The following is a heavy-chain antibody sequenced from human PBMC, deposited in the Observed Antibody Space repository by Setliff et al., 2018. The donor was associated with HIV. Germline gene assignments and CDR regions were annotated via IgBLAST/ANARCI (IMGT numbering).Heavy chain of an antibody. CDR2: IAASSSSET. CDR1: GFNFREYY. CDR3: ARVGNSNGLLQYFQN. D-gene: IGHD6-19*01. J-gene: IGHJ1*01. V-gene: IGHV3-11*05. Sequence: GGSLRLSCAASGFNFREYYMTWIRQAPGKGLEWGSYIAASSSSETDYADSVKGRFTVSRDHAKNSVYLQLNSLRAEDTAVYYCARVGNSNGLLQYFQNWGQATLVTVSS.